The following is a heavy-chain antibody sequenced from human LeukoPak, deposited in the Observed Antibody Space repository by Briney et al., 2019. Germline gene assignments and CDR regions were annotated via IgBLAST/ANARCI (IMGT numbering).Heavy chain of an antibody. CDR1: GXSFTSYW. CDR3: ARHKPTHRVTKIGMDV. CDR2: IDPSDSYT. D-gene: IGHD4-11*01. V-gene: IGHV5-10-1*01. Sequence: GESLRISCKGSGXSFTSYWISWVRQMPGKGLEWMGRIDPSDSYTNYSPSFQGHVTISADKSISTAYLQWSSLKASDTAMYYCARHKPTHRVTKIGMDVWGQGTTVTVSS. J-gene: IGHJ6*02.